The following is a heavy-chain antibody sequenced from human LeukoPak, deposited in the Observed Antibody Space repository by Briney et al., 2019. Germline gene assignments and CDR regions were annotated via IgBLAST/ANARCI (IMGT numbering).Heavy chain of an antibody. V-gene: IGHV3-11*01. Sequence: GGSLRLSCAASGFTFSDYYMSWIRQAPGKGLEWVSYISSSGSTIYYADSVKGRFTISRDNAKNSLYLQMNSLRAEDTAVYYCAKGRRDGYNFDFDYWGQGTLVTVSS. J-gene: IGHJ4*02. CDR3: AKGRRDGYNFDFDY. D-gene: IGHD5-24*01. CDR1: GFTFSDYY. CDR2: ISSSGSTI.